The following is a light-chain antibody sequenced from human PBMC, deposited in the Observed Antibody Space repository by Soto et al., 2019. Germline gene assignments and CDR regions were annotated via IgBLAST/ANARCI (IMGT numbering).Light chain of an antibody. CDR3: SSYTRSSTLI. CDR1: SSDVGGYNY. J-gene: IGLJ2*01. Sequence: QSVLTQPASVSGSPGQSITISCTGTSSDVGGYNYVSWYQHHPGKAPKLLIYEVSKRPSGVSNRFSGSKSGYTASLTISGLQAEDEADYYCSSYTRSSTLIFGGGTKLTVL. V-gene: IGLV2-14*01. CDR2: EVS.